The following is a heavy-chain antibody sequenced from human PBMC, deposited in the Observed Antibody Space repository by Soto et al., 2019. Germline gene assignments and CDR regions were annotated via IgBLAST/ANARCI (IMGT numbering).Heavy chain of an antibody. J-gene: IGHJ5*02. V-gene: IGHV4-30-2*01. CDR2: IYHSGGT. CDR3: ARTMTTSGWFDP. D-gene: IGHD4-17*01. CDR1: GGPITSGGYS. Sequence: SETLSLTCAVSGGPITSGGYSWSWIRQPPGKGLEWIGYIYHSGGTYYDPSLKSRVTLSIDRTKKQFSLKLKSVTAADTAVYFCARTMTTSGWFDPWGQGTLVTVSS.